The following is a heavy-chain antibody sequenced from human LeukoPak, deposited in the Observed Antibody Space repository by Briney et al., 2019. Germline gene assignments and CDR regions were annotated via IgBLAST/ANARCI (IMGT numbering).Heavy chain of an antibody. Sequence: GESLKISCKGFGYSFSTYWIGWVRQMPGKGLEWMGIIYPGDSNTRYSPSFQGQVTISADKSISTAYLQWSSLKASDSAIYYCASPAGITSDDPFDIWGQGTRVTVSS. V-gene: IGHV5-51*01. CDR2: IYPGDSNT. CDR3: ASPAGITSDDPFDI. D-gene: IGHD1-14*01. CDR1: GYSFSTYW. J-gene: IGHJ3*02.